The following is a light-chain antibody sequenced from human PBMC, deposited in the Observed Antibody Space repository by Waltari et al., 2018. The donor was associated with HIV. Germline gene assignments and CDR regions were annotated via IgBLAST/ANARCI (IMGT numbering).Light chain of an antibody. J-gene: IGLJ1*01. CDR2: DVT. Sequence: QSALTQPASVSGSPGQSITISCIGSSNDVGDYNHVAWYQQHPDKAPKLLIYDVTNRPPGVSNRFSCSKSGNTASLAISGLQAEYEADYFCTAYKYSTRSYVFGTGTKVTVL. CDR1: SNDVGDYNH. CDR3: TAYKYSTRSYV. V-gene: IGLV2-14*03.